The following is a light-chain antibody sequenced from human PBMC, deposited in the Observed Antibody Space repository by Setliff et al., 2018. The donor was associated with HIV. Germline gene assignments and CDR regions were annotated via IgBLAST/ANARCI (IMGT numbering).Light chain of an antibody. CDR2: YDT. J-gene: IGLJ2*01. CDR3: QVWDSSRDHPGVV. Sequence: SYELTQPPSVSVAPGKTARITCGGNNIETKSVHWYQQKPGQAPVLVISYDTDRPSGIPERFSGSNSGNPATLTISRVEAGDEAVYYCQVWDSSRDHPGVVFGGGTKVTVL. CDR1: NIETKS. V-gene: IGLV3-21*04.